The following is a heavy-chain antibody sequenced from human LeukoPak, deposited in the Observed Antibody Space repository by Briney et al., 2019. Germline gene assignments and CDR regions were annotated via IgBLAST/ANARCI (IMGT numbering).Heavy chain of an antibody. J-gene: IGHJ6*02. D-gene: IGHD1-26*01. V-gene: IGHV3-53*01. CDR3: AAPHEWDYGMDV. CDR2: IYRVGIT. Sequence: GGSLRLSCAASGFTVSSNYMSWVRQAPGKAREWVSVIYRVGITYYADSVKGRFTISRDNSKNTLYLQMNSLRAREPAVFYWAAPHEWDYGMDVWGQGTTVTLPS. CDR1: GFTVSSNY.